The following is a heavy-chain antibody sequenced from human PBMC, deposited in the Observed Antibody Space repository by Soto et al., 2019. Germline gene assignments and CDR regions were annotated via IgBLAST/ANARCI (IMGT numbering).Heavy chain of an antibody. CDR3: ARGWLRVTGTYDS. Sequence: QVQLQQSGPGLVKPSQTLSLTCTVSGDSVNSGRYYWHWIRQLPGKGLEWIGYIFYSGTPYYNPSLMSRVTISLDTSKNALSLKLTSVTVADTAVYFCARGWLRVTGTYDSWGQGTLVTVSS. J-gene: IGHJ4*02. V-gene: IGHV4-31*03. D-gene: IGHD1-1*01. CDR2: IFYSGTP. CDR1: GDSVNSGRYY.